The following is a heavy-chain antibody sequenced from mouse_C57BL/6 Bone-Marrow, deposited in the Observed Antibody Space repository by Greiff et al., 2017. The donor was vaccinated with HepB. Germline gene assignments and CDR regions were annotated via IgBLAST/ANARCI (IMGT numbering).Heavy chain of an antibody. D-gene: IGHD2-3*01. J-gene: IGHJ3*01. CDR3: ARHDGPAWFAY. CDR1: GYTFTSYW. Sequence: QVQLKQPGAELVKPGASVKLSCKASGYTFTSYWMHWVKQRPGQGLEWIGMIHPNSGSTNYNEKFKSKATLTVDKSSSSAYMQLSSLTSEDSAVYYCARHDGPAWFAYWGQGTLVTVSA. V-gene: IGHV1-64*01. CDR2: IHPNSGST.